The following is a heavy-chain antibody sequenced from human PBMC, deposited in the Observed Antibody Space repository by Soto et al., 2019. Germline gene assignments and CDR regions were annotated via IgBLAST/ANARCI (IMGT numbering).Heavy chain of an antibody. Sequence: QVQLQESGPGLVQPSQTLSLACTVSGGSITTVGNYWSWIRQFPGKGREWIGHISYSGSTNSNPSLRSRLSMSVDTSKNQFSLELSSVTAADTAVYYCARLLGSGNYLGIFDAFDIWGQGTVVTVSS. CDR1: GGSITTVGNY. D-gene: IGHD1-26*01. J-gene: IGHJ3*02. CDR2: ISYSGST. CDR3: ARLLGSGNYLGIFDAFDI. V-gene: IGHV4-31*03.